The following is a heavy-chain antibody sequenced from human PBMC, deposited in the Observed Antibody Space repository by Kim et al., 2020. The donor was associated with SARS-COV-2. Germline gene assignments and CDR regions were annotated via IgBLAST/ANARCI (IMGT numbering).Heavy chain of an antibody. D-gene: IGHD3-10*01. V-gene: IGHV3-30*02. CDR3: ANYYGSGSYYKPLGY. Sequence: DSAKGRFTISRDNSKSTLYLQMNSLRAEDTAVYYWANYYGSGSYYKPLGYWGQGTLVTVSS. J-gene: IGHJ4*02.